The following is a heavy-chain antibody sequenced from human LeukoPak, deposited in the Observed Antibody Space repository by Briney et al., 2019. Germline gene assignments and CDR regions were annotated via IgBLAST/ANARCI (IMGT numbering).Heavy chain of an antibody. Sequence: GGSLRLSCAASGFTFSSYAMHWVRQAPGKGLEYVSAISSNGGSTYYANSVKGRFTISRDNSKNALYLQMGSLRAEDMAVYYCAKDRYCSGGSCYYDAFDIWGQGTMVTVSS. CDR3: AKDRYCSGGSCYYDAFDI. V-gene: IGHV3-64*01. CDR2: ISSNGGST. CDR1: GFTFSSYA. J-gene: IGHJ3*02. D-gene: IGHD2-15*01.